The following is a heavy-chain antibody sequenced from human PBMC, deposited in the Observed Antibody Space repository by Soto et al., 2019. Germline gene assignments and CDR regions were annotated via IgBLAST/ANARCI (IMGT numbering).Heavy chain of an antibody. D-gene: IGHD2-2*01. CDR2: IIPIFGTA. V-gene: IGHV1-69*06. J-gene: IGHJ6*02. CDR1: GGTFSSYA. Sequence: QVQLVQSGAEVKKPGSSVKVSCKASGGTFSSYAISWVRQAPGQGLEWMGGIIPIFGTANYAQKFQGRVTMTADKSTSTAYMELSSLRSEDTAVYYCATYCSSTSCEASYYDYGMDVWGQGTTVTVSS. CDR3: ATYCSSTSCEASYYDYGMDV.